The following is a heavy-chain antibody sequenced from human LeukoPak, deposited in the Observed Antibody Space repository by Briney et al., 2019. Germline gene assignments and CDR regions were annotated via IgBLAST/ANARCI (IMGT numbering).Heavy chain of an antibody. J-gene: IGHJ4*02. CDR3: ARALPWAVVSAFDY. V-gene: IGHV3-21*04. D-gene: IGHD2-2*01. CDR1: GFTFSSYS. Sequence: PGGSLRLSCAASGFTFSSYSMNWVRQAPGKGLEWVSSISSSSSYIYYADSVKGRFTISRDNAKNSLYLQMNSLRAEDTAVYYCARALPWAVVSAFDYWGQGTLVTVSS. CDR2: ISSSSSYI.